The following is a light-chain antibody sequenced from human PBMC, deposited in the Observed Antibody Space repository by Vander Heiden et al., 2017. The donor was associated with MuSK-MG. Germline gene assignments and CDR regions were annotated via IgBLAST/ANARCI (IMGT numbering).Light chain of an antibody. CDR1: NNNIGSSA. Sequence: QSALTPEASVSGTVGQKVTLSCTGNNNNIGSSAVRLYQQISHGAPKTVMFGNSLPSGIPDRFSASKSATKASLTISRLQPEDDADYYCSAWDSSLRVWVFGGGTKLTVL. J-gene: IGLJ3*02. V-gene: IGLV1-44*01. CDR2: GNS. CDR3: SAWDSSLRVWV.